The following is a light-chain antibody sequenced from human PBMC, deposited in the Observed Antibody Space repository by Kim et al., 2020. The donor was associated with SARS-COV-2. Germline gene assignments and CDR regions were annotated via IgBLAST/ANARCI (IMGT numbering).Light chain of an antibody. CDR1: NIGTKD. CDR3: QVWDSSTGV. V-gene: IGLV3-9*01. CDR2: RDR. J-gene: IGLJ3*02. Sequence: SVALGQTARITCGGNNIGTKDVPWFQQKPGQAPVLVIYRDRNRPSGIPERFSGSNSGNTATLTISRAQPGDEADYYCQVWDSSTGVFGGGTQLTVL.